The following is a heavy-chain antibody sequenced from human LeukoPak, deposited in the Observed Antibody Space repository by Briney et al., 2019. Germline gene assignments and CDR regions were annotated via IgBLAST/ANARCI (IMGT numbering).Heavy chain of an antibody. D-gene: IGHD3-22*01. J-gene: IGHJ4*02. CDR2: ISAYNGNT. V-gene: IGHV1-18*01. CDR1: GYTFTSYG. Sequence: ASVKVSCKASGYTFTSYGISWVRQAPGQGLEWMGWISAYNGNTNYAQRLQGRVTMTTDTSTSTAYMELRSLRSDDTAVYYCARTYYYDSSGYYPRFDYWGQGTLVTVSS. CDR3: ARTYYYDSSGYYPRFDY.